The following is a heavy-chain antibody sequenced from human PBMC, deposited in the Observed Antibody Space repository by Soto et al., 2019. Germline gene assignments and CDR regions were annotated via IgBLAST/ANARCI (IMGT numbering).Heavy chain of an antibody. D-gene: IGHD3-10*01. CDR2: ISGSVGIT. J-gene: IGHJ4*02. V-gene: IGHV3-23*01. CDR1: GFTFSSYA. CDR3: AKDVFGVWFGELLSFHH. Sequence: WGSLRLSCAASGFTFSSYAMSWVRQAPGKGLEWVSTISGSVGITNYADSVKGRFTVSRDNSKNTLYLQMNSLRAEDTAVYYCAKDVFGVWFGELLSFHHLGEGGLFTVSS.